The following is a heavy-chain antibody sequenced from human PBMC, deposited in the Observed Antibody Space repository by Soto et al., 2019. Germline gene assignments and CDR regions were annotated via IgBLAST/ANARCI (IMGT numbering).Heavy chain of an antibody. CDR1: GYTFTNFA. D-gene: IGHD2-2*03. J-gene: IGHJ6*02. Sequence: GASVKVSCKASGYTFTNFAMHWVRQAPGQRLEWMGWINAGNGNTKYSQKFQGRVSITRDTSANTAYMELSSLRSEDTAVYYCARLNGYCISTNCHGYYGMDVWGQGTTVTVSS. CDR3: ARLNGYCISTNCHGYYGMDV. CDR2: INAGNGNT. V-gene: IGHV1-3*01.